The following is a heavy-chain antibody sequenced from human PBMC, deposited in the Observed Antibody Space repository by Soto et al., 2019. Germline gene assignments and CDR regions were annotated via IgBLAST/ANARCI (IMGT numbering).Heavy chain of an antibody. CDR3: ARSATHDAFDI. Sequence: EVQLVESGGGLVKPGGSLRLSCAASGFTFSSYSMNWVRQAPGKGLEWVSSISSSSSYIYYADSVKGRFTISRDNAENSLYLQMNSLRAEDTAVYYCARSATHDAFDIWGQGTMVTVSS. V-gene: IGHV3-21*01. CDR1: GFTFSSYS. J-gene: IGHJ3*02. CDR2: ISSSSSYI.